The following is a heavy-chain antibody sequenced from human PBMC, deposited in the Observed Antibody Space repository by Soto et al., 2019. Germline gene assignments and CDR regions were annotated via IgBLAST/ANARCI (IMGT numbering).Heavy chain of an antibody. D-gene: IGHD6-19*01. Sequence: QVQLVESGGGVVQSGRSLTLSCAASGFSLRTDGMQWLRRAPGKGLEWVAFIWYDGTKKFYANSVKGRSTISKDNSNNILYLQMSDLRAEDTAVYYCARDVATAVAGCVNWFDPWGQGTLVTVSS. CDR3: ARDVATAVAGCVNWFDP. CDR2: IWYDGTKK. V-gene: IGHV3-33*01. J-gene: IGHJ5*02. CDR1: GFSLRTDG.